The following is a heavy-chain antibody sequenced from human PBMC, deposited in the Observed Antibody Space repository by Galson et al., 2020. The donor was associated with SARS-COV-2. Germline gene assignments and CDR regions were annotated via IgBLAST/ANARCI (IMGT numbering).Heavy chain of an antibody. Sequence: GGSLRLSCVASGFTFSNYWISWVRQAPGKGLEWVAHIKQDGSEKYYADSVKGRFTISRDNGKNSLYLQVNNLRAEDTAVYYCARDPSSYYDSSGYYGNDAFDIWGQGTMVTVSS. CDR2: IKQDGSEK. J-gene: IGHJ3*02. D-gene: IGHD3-22*01. V-gene: IGHV3-7*01. CDR1: GFTFSNYW. CDR3: ARDPSSYYDSSGYYGNDAFDI.